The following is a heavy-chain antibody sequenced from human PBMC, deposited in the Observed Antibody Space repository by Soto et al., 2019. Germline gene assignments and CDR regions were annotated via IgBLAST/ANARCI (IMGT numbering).Heavy chain of an antibody. CDR2: ISATGTIS. V-gene: IGHV3-23*01. D-gene: IGHD3-10*01. Sequence: EVQLLESGGGFIQPGGSLGLSCAASGFTFSNSVMAWVRQAPGKGLEWVSAISATGTISFYGDSVKGRFTVSRDNSKDTRYLHMGRLRADDTALYYCPKMAWLGDRPGGDFWGQGTLVTVSS. CDR1: GFTFSNSV. J-gene: IGHJ4*02. CDR3: PKMAWLGDRPGGDF.